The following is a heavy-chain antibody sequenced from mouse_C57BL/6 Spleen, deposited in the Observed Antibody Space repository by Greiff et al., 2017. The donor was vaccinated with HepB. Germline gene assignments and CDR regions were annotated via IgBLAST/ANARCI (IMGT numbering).Heavy chain of an antibody. D-gene: IGHD2-3*01. CDR2: IWRGGST. J-gene: IGHJ3*01. V-gene: IGHV2-5*01. CDR1: GFSLPSYG. Sequence: VQVVESGPGLVQPSQSLSITCTVSGFSLPSYGVHWVRQSPGKGLEWLGVIWRGGSTDYNAAFMSRLSITKDNSKSQVFFKMNSLQADDTAIYYCAKREDDGYLLSYWGQGTLVTVSA. CDR3: AKREDDGYLLSY.